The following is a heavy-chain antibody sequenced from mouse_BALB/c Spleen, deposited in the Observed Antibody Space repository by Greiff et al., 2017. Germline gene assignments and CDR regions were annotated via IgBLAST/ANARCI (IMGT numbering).Heavy chain of an antibody. CDR3: ARSELHYYAMDY. Sequence: EVKLMESGGDLVKPGGSLKLSCAASGFTFSSYGMSWVRQTPDKRLEWVATISSGGSYTYYPDSVKGRFTISRDNAKNTLYLQMSSLKSEDTAMYYCARSELHYYAMDYWGQGTSVTVSS. CDR2: ISSGGSYT. V-gene: IGHV5-6*01. J-gene: IGHJ4*01. CDR1: GFTFSSYG.